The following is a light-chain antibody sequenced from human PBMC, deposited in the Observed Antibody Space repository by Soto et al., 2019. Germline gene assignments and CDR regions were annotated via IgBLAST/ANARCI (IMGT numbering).Light chain of an antibody. J-gene: IGKJ1*01. Sequence: AIQMTQSPSSLSASVGDRVTITCRASQGIRNDLGWYQQKPGKAPNLLIYGASNLQSGVPPRFSGSGSGTDFTLTIISLQPEDFATYYCLQDYNYPRTFGQGTKVEIK. CDR1: QGIRND. CDR2: GAS. CDR3: LQDYNYPRT. V-gene: IGKV1-6*01.